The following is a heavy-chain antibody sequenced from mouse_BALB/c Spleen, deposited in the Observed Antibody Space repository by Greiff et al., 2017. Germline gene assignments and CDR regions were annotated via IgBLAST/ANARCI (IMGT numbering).Heavy chain of an antibody. Sequence: EVKLVESGGDLVKPGGSLKLSCAASGFTFSSYGMSWVRQTPDKRLEWVATISSGGSYTYYPDSVKGRFTISRDNAKNTLYLQMSSLKSEDTAMYYCTRDYGSSPDYAMDYWGQGTSVTVSS. V-gene: IGHV5-6*01. CDR2: ISSGGSYT. J-gene: IGHJ4*01. CDR3: TRDYGSSPDYAMDY. CDR1: GFTFSSYG. D-gene: IGHD1-1*01.